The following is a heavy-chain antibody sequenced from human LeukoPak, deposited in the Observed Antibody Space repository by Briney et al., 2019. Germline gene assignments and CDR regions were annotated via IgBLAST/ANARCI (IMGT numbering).Heavy chain of an antibody. J-gene: IGHJ3*02. D-gene: IGHD6-19*01. Sequence: PSETLSLTCTVSGGSLSSYYWSWIRQPPGEGLEGSGYIYYSGSTNYNPSLTSRVTISVDTSKNQFSLKLSSVTAADTAVYYCARDRYSSGWHEGVVAFDIWGQGTMVTVSS. CDR3: ARDRYSSGWHEGVVAFDI. V-gene: IGHV4-59*01. CDR1: GGSLSSYY. CDR2: IYYSGST.